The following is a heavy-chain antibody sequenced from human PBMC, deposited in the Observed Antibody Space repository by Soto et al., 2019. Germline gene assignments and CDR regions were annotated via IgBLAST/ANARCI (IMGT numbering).Heavy chain of an antibody. J-gene: IGHJ3*02. CDR2: IKSKTDGGTT. CDR3: STGWDSGYEVDVAFDI. V-gene: IGHV3-15*01. Sequence: GGSLRLSCAASGFTFSNAWMSWVRQAPGKGLEWVGRIKSKTDGGTTDYAAPVKGRFTISRDDSKNTLYLQMNSLKTEDTAVYYCSTGWDSGYEVDVAFDIWGQGTMVTVSS. D-gene: IGHD5-12*01. CDR1: GFTFSNAW.